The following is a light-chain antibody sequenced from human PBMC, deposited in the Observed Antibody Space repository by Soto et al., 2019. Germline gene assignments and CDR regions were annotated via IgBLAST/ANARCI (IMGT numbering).Light chain of an antibody. J-gene: IGKJ2*01. V-gene: IGKV1-39*01. CDR3: QQSYSSPYT. Sequence: DIPMTQSPSSLSAAVGDSVTITCRASQDINKYLNWYHQTPGKAPKLLVFATSTLHNGVPSRFSGRRSGTEFSLTITRLQPEDFATYYCQQSYSSPYTFGQGTKLEIK. CDR2: ATS. CDR1: QDINKY.